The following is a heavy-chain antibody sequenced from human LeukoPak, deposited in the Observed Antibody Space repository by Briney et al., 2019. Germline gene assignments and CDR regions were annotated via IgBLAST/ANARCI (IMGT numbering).Heavy chain of an antibody. CDR3: ARDPYSGSYGNYYYYFMDV. D-gene: IGHD1-26*01. J-gene: IGHJ6*03. CDR2: IYSGGST. Sequence: GGSLRLSCAASGFTVSSNYMSWVRQAPGKGLEWVSVIYSGGSTYYADSVKGRFAISRDNSKNTLYLQMNSLRAEDTAVYYCARDPYSGSYGNYYYYFMDVWGKGTTVTISS. V-gene: IGHV3-53*01. CDR1: GFTVSSNY.